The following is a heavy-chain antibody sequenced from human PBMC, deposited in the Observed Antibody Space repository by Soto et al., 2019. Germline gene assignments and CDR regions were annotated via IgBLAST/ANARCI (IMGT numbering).Heavy chain of an antibody. CDR1: GFTFSSYA. CDR3: ARDRVDYGDGWLSGWLDP. J-gene: IGHJ5*02. D-gene: IGHD4-17*01. CDR2: ISYDGSNK. V-gene: IGHV3-30-3*01. Sequence: GGSLRLSCAASGFTFSSYAMHWVRQAPGKGLEWVAVISYDGSNKYYADSVKGRFTISRDNSKNTLYLQMNRLSAEDTAVYYCARDRVDYGDGWLSGWLDPWGQGTLVTVSS.